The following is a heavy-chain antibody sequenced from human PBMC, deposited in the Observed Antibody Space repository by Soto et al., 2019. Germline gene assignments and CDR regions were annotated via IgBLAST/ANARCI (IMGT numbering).Heavy chain of an antibody. CDR1: GYTFTSYG. V-gene: IGHV1-18*01. D-gene: IGHD5-12*01. J-gene: IGHJ5*02. Sequence: ASVKVSCKASGYTFTSYGINWVRQAPGQGLEWMGWISAYNGNTNYAQKLQGRVTMNTDTSTSTAYMELRSLRSDDTPVYYCARDLDISWFDPWGQGTLVTVSS. CDR3: ARDLDISWFDP. CDR2: ISAYNGNT.